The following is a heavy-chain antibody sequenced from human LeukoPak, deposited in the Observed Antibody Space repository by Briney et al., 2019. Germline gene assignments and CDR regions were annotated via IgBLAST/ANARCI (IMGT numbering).Heavy chain of an antibody. Sequence: GGSLRLSCAASGFTFSIYAMTWVRQAPGKGLEWVSTISDSGGSTYYADSVKGRFTISRDNSQNTLYLQINSLRAEDTAVYYCASPRFWGLTAPPDYWGQGTLVTVSS. CDR1: GFTFSIYA. V-gene: IGHV3-23*01. CDR2: ISDSGGST. J-gene: IGHJ4*02. CDR3: ASPRFWGLTAPPDY. D-gene: IGHD3-16*01.